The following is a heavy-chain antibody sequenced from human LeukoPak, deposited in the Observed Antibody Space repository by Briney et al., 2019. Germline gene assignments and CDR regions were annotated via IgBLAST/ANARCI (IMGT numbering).Heavy chain of an antibody. Sequence: PGGSLRLSCAASGFTFSSYWMSWVRQAPGKGLEWVANIKQDGSEKYYVDSVKGRFTISRDNAKNSVYLQMNSLRAEDTAVYYCASPMGIGNYYGCWGQGTLVTVSS. CDR3: ASPMGIGNYYGC. J-gene: IGHJ4*02. CDR1: GFTFSSYW. CDR2: IKQDGSEK. D-gene: IGHD2-21*01. V-gene: IGHV3-7*01.